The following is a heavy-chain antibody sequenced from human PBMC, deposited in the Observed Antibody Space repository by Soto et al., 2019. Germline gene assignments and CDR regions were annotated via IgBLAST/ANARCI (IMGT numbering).Heavy chain of an antibody. CDR1: GFTFSNYA. D-gene: IGHD3-9*01. CDR3: ARDPYYYILTGSKYGMDV. J-gene: IGHJ6*02. V-gene: IGHV3-30-3*01. CDR2: ISYDAVNK. Sequence: GGSLRLSCTASGFTFSNYAMHWVRQAPGKGLEWVALISYDAVNKYYAESVKGRFTISRDNSKNTLYLQMNSLRAEDTAVYYCARDPYYYILTGSKYGMDVCGQGTTVTVSS.